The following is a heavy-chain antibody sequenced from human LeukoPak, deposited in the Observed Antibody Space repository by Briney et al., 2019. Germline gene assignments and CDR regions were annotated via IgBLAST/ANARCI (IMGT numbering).Heavy chain of an antibody. J-gene: IGHJ4*02. D-gene: IGHD1-26*01. CDR2: IRYDGSNK. V-gene: IGHV3-30*02. CDR1: GFTFSSYG. Sequence: GGSLRLSCAASGFTFSSYGLHWVRQAPGKGLEWVAFIRYDGSNKYYADSVKGRFTISRDNSKNTLYLQMNSLRAEDTAVYYCARDGWELLRYFDYWGQGTLVTVSS. CDR3: ARDGWELLRYFDY.